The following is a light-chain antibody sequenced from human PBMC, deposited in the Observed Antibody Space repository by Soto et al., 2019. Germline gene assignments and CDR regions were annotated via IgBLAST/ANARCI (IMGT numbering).Light chain of an antibody. V-gene: IGLV2-14*01. Sequence: QYALTQPASVSGSPGRSITISCTGTSSDIGDYNFVSWYQQHPGEAPKVMIYAVSNRPSGVSNRFSGSKSGNTASLTISGLQTEDEADYYCSSYTTSNTWVFGGGTKLTVL. CDR1: SSDIGDYNF. J-gene: IGLJ3*02. CDR3: SSYTTSNTWV. CDR2: AVS.